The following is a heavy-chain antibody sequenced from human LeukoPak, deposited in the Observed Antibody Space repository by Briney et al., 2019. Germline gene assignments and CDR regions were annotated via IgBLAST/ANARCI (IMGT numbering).Heavy chain of an antibody. CDR1: GFTFSSYS. CDR3: TRKGSQWDFLVDY. J-gene: IGHJ4*02. CDR2: ITSSGRYI. Sequence: GGSLRLSCAASGFTFSSYSMNWVRQAPGKGLEWVSSITSSGRYIYCADSVKGRFTISRDNSENPLYLQMDSLTAEDTAVYYCTRKGSQWDFLVDYWGQGTRVAVSP. V-gene: IGHV3-21*01. D-gene: IGHD2/OR15-2a*01.